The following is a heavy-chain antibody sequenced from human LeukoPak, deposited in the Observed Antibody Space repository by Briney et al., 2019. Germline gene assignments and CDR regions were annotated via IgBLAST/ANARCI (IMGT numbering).Heavy chain of an antibody. Sequence: ASVKVSCKASGYTFTSYAMHWVRQAPGQRLEWMGWINAGNGNTKYSQKFQGRVTITRDTSASTAYMELSSLRSEDTAVYYCARVKVDTVVTTPGFDYWGQGTLVTVSS. V-gene: IGHV1-3*01. J-gene: IGHJ4*02. CDR1: GYTFTSYA. D-gene: IGHD4-23*01. CDR3: ARVKVDTVVTTPGFDY. CDR2: INAGNGNT.